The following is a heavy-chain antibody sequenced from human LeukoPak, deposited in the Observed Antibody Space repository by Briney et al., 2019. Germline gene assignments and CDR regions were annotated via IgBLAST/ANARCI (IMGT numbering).Heavy chain of an antibody. V-gene: IGHV1-69*05. CDR3: ARDPPISGQPWFDP. J-gene: IGHJ5*02. D-gene: IGHD3-3*02. Sequence: SVKVSCKASGGTFSSYAISWVRQAPGQGLEWMGGIIPIFGAANYAQKFQGRVTITTDESTSTAYMELSSLRSEDTAAYYCARDPPISGQPWFDPWGQGTLVTVSS. CDR2: IIPIFGAA. CDR1: GGTFSSYA.